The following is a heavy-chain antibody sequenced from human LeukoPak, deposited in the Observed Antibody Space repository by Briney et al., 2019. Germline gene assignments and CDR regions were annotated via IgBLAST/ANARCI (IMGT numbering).Heavy chain of an antibody. J-gene: IGHJ4*02. Sequence: GGSLRLSCAASRFTFSSYAMSWVRQAPGKWLEWVSAISGSGVITYYADSVKGRFTMSRANSKYTLYWQLSSLRAEDTALYYCAKEGYSSTWNADFDYWGQGTLVIVSS. CDR1: RFTFSSYA. CDR3: AKEGYSSTWNADFDY. V-gene: IGHV3-23*01. CDR2: ISGSGVIT. D-gene: IGHD6-13*01.